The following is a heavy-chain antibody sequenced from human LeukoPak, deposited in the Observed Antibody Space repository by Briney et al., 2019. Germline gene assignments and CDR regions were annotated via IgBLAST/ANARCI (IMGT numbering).Heavy chain of an antibody. CDR1: GFTFNTYA. J-gene: IGHJ4*02. Sequence: GGSLRLSCAASGFTFNTYAMSWVRQAPGKGLEWVSGITGTDGSTDYADSVKGRFTISRDNSKNTLYLQMNSLRADDTAVYFCAKDAWGEVTSVDYWGQGTLVTVSS. CDR2: ITGTDGST. V-gene: IGHV3-23*01. CDR3: AKDAWGEVTSVDY. D-gene: IGHD4-17*01.